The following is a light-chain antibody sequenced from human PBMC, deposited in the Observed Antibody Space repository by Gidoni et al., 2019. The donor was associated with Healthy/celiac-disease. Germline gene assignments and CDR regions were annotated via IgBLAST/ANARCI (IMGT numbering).Light chain of an antibody. CDR1: QSLLHSNGYNY. V-gene: IGKV2-28*01. J-gene: IGKJ1*01. CDR3: MQALQTRT. CDR2: LGS. Sequence: DIVLTPFPLSLLVTPGEPASISCRSSQSLLHSNGYNYLDWYLQKPGQSPQLLIYLGSNRAAGVPDRFSGSGSGTDFTLKISRVEAEDVGVYYCMQALQTRTFGQGTKVEIK.